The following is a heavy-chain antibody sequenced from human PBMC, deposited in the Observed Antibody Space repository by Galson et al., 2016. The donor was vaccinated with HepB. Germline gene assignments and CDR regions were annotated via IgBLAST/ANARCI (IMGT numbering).Heavy chain of an antibody. Sequence: SLRLSCAASGFTFSHSWMHWVRQAPGKGLVWVSHINADGSTTNYADSVKGRFTISRDTAKNTVFLQMNSLRAEDTAVYYCAGAVDSGWYYFESWGQGTLVTVSS. J-gene: IGHJ4*02. CDR3: AGAVDSGWYYFES. D-gene: IGHD6-19*01. V-gene: IGHV3-74*01. CDR1: GFTFSHSW. CDR2: INADGSTT.